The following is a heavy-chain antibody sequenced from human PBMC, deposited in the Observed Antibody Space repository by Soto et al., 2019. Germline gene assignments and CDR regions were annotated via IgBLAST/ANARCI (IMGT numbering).Heavy chain of an antibody. V-gene: IGHV3-23*01. D-gene: IGHD6-13*01. CDR3: ASHARGSSSLDYPNWSDP. CDR2: ISGSGGST. CDR1: GFTFSSYA. Sequence: GGSLRLSCAASGFTFSSYAMSWVRQAPGKGLEWVSAISGSGGSTYYADSVKGRFTISRDNSKNTLYLQMNCLRAEDTAVYYCASHARGSSSLDYPNWSDPWGQGTLVTVSS. J-gene: IGHJ5*02.